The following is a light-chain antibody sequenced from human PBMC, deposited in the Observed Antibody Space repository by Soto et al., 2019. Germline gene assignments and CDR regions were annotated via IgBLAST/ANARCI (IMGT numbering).Light chain of an antibody. CDR2: AAS. Sequence: DIQMTQSPSSLSASVGDSVTIACRASQRISNYLNWYQQKPGRAPDLLIFAASILHSGVPSRFSSSGYGTDFTLTISSLQPEDFATYYCQQSDSSPYTFGQGTKLEI. CDR3: QQSDSSPYT. V-gene: IGKV1-39*01. CDR1: QRISNY. J-gene: IGKJ2*01.